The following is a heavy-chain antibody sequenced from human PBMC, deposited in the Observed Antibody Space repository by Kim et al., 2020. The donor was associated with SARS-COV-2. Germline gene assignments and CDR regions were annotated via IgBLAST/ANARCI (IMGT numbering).Heavy chain of an antibody. CDR1: GGTFSSYA. J-gene: IGHJ6*02. Sequence: SVKVSCKASGGTFSSYAISWVRQAPGQGLEWMGGIIPIFGTANYAQKFQGRVTITADESTSTAYMELSSLRSEDTAVYYCARRIQLWSKNQGYYYYGMDVWGQGTPVTVSS. CDR2: IIPIFGTA. V-gene: IGHV1-69*13. D-gene: IGHD5-18*01. CDR3: ARRIQLWSKNQGYYYYGMDV.